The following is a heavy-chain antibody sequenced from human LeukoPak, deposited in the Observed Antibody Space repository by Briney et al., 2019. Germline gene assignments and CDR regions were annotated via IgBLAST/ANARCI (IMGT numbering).Heavy chain of an antibody. CDR3: ARQTGSGLFILP. V-gene: IGHV4-39*01. CDR2: IYYTGNT. D-gene: IGHD3/OR15-3a*01. Sequence: TSETLSLTCTVSGVSISSSNSYWGWIRQPPGKGLEWIGSIYYTGNTYYNASLKSQVSISIDTSKNQSSLKLTSVTAADTSVYYCARQTGSGLFILPGGQGTLVTVSS. J-gene: IGHJ4*02. CDR1: GVSISSSNSY.